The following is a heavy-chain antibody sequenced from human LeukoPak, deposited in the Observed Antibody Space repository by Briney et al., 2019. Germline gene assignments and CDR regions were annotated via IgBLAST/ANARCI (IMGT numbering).Heavy chain of an antibody. CDR3: ARTEKFYDSSGYYDY. V-gene: IGHV3-30*03. CDR1: GFTFSSYG. Sequence: GGSLRLSCAASGFTFSSYGMHWVRQAPGKGLEWVAVISYDGSNKYYADSVKGRFTISRDNSKNTLYLQMNSLRAEDTAVYYCARTEKFYDSSGYYDYWGQGTLVTVSS. J-gene: IGHJ4*02. D-gene: IGHD3-22*01. CDR2: ISYDGSNK.